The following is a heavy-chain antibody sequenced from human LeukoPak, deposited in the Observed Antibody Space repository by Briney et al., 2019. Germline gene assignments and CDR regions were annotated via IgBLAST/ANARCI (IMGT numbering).Heavy chain of an antibody. Sequence: PGGSLRLSCAASGFTFSSYGMHWVRQAPGKGLEWVAVISYDGSNKYYADSVKGRFTISRDNSKNTLYLQMNSLRAEDTAVYYCAREAREYQHNDAFDIWGQGTMVTVSS. V-gene: IGHV3-30*03. J-gene: IGHJ3*02. CDR2: ISYDGSNK. CDR3: AREAREYQHNDAFDI. D-gene: IGHD2-2*01. CDR1: GFTFSSYG.